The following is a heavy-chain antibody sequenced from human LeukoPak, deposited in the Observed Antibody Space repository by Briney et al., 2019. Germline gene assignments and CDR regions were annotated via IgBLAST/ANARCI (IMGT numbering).Heavy chain of an antibody. CDR2: NNPSGGTT. CDR3: ARAGGGDGYNYVY. V-gene: IGHV1-46*01. CDR1: GYTFTRYY. J-gene: IGHJ4*02. Sequence: ASVKVSCKASGYTFTRYYIHWVRQAPGQGLEWMGINNPSGGTTNYAQKFQGRVTMTRDTSTSTVYMELSSLRSEDTAVYYCARAGGGDGYNYVYWGQGTLVTVSS. D-gene: IGHD5-24*01.